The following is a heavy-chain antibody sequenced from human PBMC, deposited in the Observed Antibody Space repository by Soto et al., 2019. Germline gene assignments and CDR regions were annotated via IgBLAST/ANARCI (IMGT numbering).Heavy chain of an antibody. CDR2: IIPNFGTP. CDR1: GGAFGSYT. CDR3: ARDLVLYGLDV. D-gene: IGHD6-13*01. J-gene: IGHJ6*02. Sequence: GASVKVSCKASGGAFGSYTISWVRRAPGQGLEWMGGIIPNFGTPNYAQKFHGRVTIIADNSTSTAHMELSSLKSEDTAVYYCARDLVLYGLDVWGQGTTVTVSS. V-gene: IGHV1-69*06.